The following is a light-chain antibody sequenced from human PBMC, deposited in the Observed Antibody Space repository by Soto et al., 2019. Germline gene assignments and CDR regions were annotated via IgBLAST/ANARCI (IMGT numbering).Light chain of an antibody. V-gene: IGLV2-23*01. CDR1: SSDVGSYNL. CDR2: EGS. CDR3: CSYAGRGV. J-gene: IGLJ1*01. Sequence: QSALTQPASVSGSPGQSITISCTGTSSDVGSYNLVSWYQQHPGKAPKLMIYEGSKRPSGVSNRFSGSKSGNTASLTISCLQAEDEADYYCCSYAGRGVFGTGTKVTVL.